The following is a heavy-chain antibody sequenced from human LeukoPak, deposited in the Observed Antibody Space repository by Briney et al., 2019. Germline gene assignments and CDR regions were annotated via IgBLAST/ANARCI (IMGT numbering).Heavy chain of an antibody. V-gene: IGHV4-4*02. CDR2: IYHSGST. CDR3: AGVSIRDEGLDP. Sequence: SGTLSLTSAVPGGSISISNWWGWVRQPPGKGLEWAGEIYHSGSTNYNPSLKSRVKISVVTSKNQFSLQLSSVTAADTAVYYCAGVSIRDEGLDPWGKGTVDSVFS. CDR1: GGSISISNW. J-gene: IGHJ5*02. D-gene: IGHD4-17*01.